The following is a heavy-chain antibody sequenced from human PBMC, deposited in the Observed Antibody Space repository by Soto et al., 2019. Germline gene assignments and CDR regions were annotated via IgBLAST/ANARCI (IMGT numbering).Heavy chain of an antibody. V-gene: IGHV1-8*01. Sequence: QVQLVQSGAEVKKPGASVKVSCKASGYTFTSYDINWVRQATGQGLEWMGWMNPNSGNTGYAQKFQGRVTMTRNTSISTAYMELSSLRSEDTAVYYCARGKLISSWYCSDWFDPWGQGTLVTVSS. CDR3: ARGKLISSWYCSDWFDP. J-gene: IGHJ5*02. CDR2: MNPNSGNT. CDR1: GYTFTSYD. D-gene: IGHD6-13*01.